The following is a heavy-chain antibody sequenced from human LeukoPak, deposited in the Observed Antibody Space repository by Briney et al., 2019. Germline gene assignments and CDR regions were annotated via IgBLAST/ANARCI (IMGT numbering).Heavy chain of an antibody. CDR1: GFTFSSYG. CDR2: IWYDGSDK. D-gene: IGHD3-10*01. Sequence: GGSLRLSCAASGFTFSSYGMHWVRQAPGKGLEWVAVIWYDGSDKYYADSVKGRFTISRDNSQNALYLQMNSLRVEDTAVYYCARDWDYFASGSYYNLVDYWGQGTLVTVSS. CDR3: ARDWDYFASGSYYNLVDY. J-gene: IGHJ4*02. V-gene: IGHV3-33*01.